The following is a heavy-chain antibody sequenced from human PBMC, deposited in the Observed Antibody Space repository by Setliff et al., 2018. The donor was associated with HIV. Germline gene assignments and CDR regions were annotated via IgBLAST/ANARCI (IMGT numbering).Heavy chain of an antibody. D-gene: IGHD1-1*01. CDR1: GGSITAPYNY. CDR2: IYYSGST. V-gene: IGHV4-30-4*08. J-gene: IGHJ4*02. Sequence: PSETLSLTCTVSGGSITAPYNYWTWIRQPPGKGLEWIGNIYYSGSTYYNPSLKSRVTISVDTSKNQFSLMLGSMTAADTAVYYCARERLSRLGFDYWGQGTLVTVSS. CDR3: ARERLSRLGFDY.